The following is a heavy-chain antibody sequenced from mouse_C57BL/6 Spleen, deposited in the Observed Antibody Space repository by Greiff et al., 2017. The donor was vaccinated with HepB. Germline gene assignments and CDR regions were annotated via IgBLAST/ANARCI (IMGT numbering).Heavy chain of an antibody. CDR2: INPNNGGT. V-gene: IGHV1-18*01. Sequence: VQLQQSGPELVKPGASVKIPCKASGYTFTDYNMDWVKQSHGKSLEWIGDINPNNGGTIYNQKFKGKATLTVDKSSSKAYMELRSLTSEDTAVYYCARRPASYYGSSYYYAMDYWGQGTSVTVSS. CDR1: GYTFTDYN. J-gene: IGHJ4*01. CDR3: ARRPASYYGSSYYYAMDY. D-gene: IGHD1-1*01.